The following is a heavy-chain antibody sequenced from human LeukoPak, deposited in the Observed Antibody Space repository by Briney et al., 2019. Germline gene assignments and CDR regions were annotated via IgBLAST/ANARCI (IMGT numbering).Heavy chain of an antibody. CDR3: ARDSSTSFLADP. CDR1: GYTFTRYY. D-gene: IGHD2-2*01. V-gene: IGHV1-46*01. Sequence: ASVKVSCKASGYTFTRYYMHWVRQAPGQGLEWMGIIHPSSGSTSYAQKFEGRVTMTRDTSTSTVYMELSSLGSEDTAVYYCARDSSTSFLADPWGQGTLVTVSS. J-gene: IGHJ5*02. CDR2: IHPSSGST.